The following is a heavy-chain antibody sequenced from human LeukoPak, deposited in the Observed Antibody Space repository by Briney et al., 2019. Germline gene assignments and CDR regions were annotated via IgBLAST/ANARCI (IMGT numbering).Heavy chain of an antibody. J-gene: IGHJ4*02. D-gene: IGHD6-19*01. CDR2: INPNSGVT. V-gene: IGHV1-2*06. Sequence: ASVKVSCKASGYTFTGYYMHWVRQAPGQGLEWMGRINPNSGVTNYAQKFQGRVTMTRDTSISTAYMELSRLRSDDTAVYYCARDFVQWLVYFDYWGQGTLVTVSS. CDR3: ARDFVQWLVYFDY. CDR1: GYTFTGYY.